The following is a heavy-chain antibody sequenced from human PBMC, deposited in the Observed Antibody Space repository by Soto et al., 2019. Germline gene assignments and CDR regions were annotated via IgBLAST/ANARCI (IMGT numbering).Heavy chain of an antibody. Sequence: SSETLSLTCAVSGDSINSTDWWNWVRQSPGKGLEWIGEIYHGGNIYYNPSLKSRVTISMDKSKNQFSLNLFYVTAADTAVYYCARDHAYSAYWAFEYWGQGALVTVSS. D-gene: IGHD3-16*01. CDR1: GDSINSTDW. CDR3: ARDHAYSAYWAFEY. J-gene: IGHJ4*02. V-gene: IGHV4-4*02. CDR2: IYHGGNI.